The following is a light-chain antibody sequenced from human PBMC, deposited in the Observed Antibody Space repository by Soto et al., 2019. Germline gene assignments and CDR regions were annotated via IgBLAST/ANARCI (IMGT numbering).Light chain of an antibody. CDR1: QSVSNSY. V-gene: IGKV3-11*01. CDR2: DAS. Sequence: EIVLTQSPGTLSLSPGERATLSCRASQSVSNSYLAWYQQKPGQAPRLLIYDASNRATGIPARFSGSGSGTDFTLTISSLEPEDFAVYYCQQRSNWPPMYTFGQGTKVDIK. CDR3: QQRSNWPPMYT. J-gene: IGKJ2*01.